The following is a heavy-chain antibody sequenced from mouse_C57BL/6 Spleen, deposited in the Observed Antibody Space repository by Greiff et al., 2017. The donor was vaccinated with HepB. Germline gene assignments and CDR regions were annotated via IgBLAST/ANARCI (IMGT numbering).Heavy chain of an antibody. Sequence: EVQGVESGAELVRPGASVKLSCTASGFNIKDYYMHWVKQRPEQGLEWIGRIDPEDGDTEYAPKFQGKATMTADTSSNTAYLQLSSLTSEDTAVYYCSPITTVVSRYFDVWGTGTTVTVSS. J-gene: IGHJ1*03. CDR2: IDPEDGDT. CDR1: GFNIKDYY. V-gene: IGHV14-1*01. D-gene: IGHD1-1*01. CDR3: SPITTVVSRYFDV.